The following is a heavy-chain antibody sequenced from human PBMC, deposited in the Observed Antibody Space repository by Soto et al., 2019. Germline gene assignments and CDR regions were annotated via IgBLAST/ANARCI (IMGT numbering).Heavy chain of an antibody. V-gene: IGHV1-69*01. CDR2: IIPIFGTA. CDR1: GGTFSSYA. J-gene: IGHJ4*02. Sequence: QVQLVQSGAEVKKPGSSVKVSCKASGGTFSSYAISWVRQAPGQGLEWMGGIIPIFGTANYAQKFQGRVTITADESTSTAYRELSSLRSEDTAGYYWARDRVARRQKLVFDYWGQETLVTVSS. D-gene: IGHD6-13*01. CDR3: ARDRVARRQKLVFDY.